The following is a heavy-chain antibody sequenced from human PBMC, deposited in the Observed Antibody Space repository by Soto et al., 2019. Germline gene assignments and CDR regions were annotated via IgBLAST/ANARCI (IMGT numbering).Heavy chain of an antibody. J-gene: IGHJ4*02. V-gene: IGHV4-34*12. Sequence: PSETLSLTCAVYGGSFSGYYWNWIRQPPGKGLEWIGEIIHTGSTNYNPSLKSRVTISVDTSKNQFSLKLSSVTAADTAVYYCARAPGRTKPIEFWGQGTLVTVSS. CDR2: IIHTGST. CDR3: ARAPGRTKPIEF. D-gene: IGHD6-6*01. CDR1: GGSFSGYY.